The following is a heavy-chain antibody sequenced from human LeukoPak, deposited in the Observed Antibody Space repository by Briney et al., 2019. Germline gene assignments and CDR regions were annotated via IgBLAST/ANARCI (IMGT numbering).Heavy chain of an antibody. V-gene: IGHV1-18*01. J-gene: IGHJ5*02. Sequence: GASVKVSCKASGYTFTTYGISWVRQAPGQGLEWMGWISGYNGDTNYAQKLQGRVTMTTDTSTSTAYMELRSLRSDGTAVYYCARVVDTAMVPPFDPWGQGTLVTVSS. CDR2: ISGYNGDT. CDR3: ARVVDTAMVPPFDP. CDR1: GYTFTTYG. D-gene: IGHD5-18*01.